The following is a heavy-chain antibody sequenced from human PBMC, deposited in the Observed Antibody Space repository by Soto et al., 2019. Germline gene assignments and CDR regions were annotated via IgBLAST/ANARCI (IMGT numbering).Heavy chain of an antibody. Sequence: GGSLRLSCAASGFTFSSYAMSWVRQAPGKGLEWVSAISGSGGSTYYADSVKGRFTISRDNSKNTLYLQMNSLRAEDTAVYYCAKDGRITRFLEWLLPDFDYWGQGTLVTVSS. CDR3: AKDGRITRFLEWLLPDFDY. D-gene: IGHD3-3*01. V-gene: IGHV3-23*01. CDR2: ISGSGGST. CDR1: GFTFSSYA. J-gene: IGHJ4*02.